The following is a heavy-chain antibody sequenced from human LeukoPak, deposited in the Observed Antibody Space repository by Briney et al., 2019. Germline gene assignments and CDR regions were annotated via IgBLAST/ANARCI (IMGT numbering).Heavy chain of an antibody. CDR3: ARDLNVVVVAAKQYYCYYGMDV. D-gene: IGHD2-15*01. CDR2: INPNSGGT. Sequence: ASVKVSCKASGYTFTGYYMHWVRQAPGQGLEWMGRINPNSGGTNYAQKFQGRVTMTRDTSISTAYMELSRLRSDDTAVYYCARDLNVVVVAAKQYYCYYGMDVWGQGTTVTVSS. CDR1: GYTFTGYY. J-gene: IGHJ6*02. V-gene: IGHV1-2*06.